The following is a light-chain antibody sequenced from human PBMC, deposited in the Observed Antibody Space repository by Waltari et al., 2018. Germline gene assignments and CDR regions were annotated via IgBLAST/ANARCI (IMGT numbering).Light chain of an antibody. J-gene: IGKJ1*01. CDR3: RQYSSAPWT. V-gene: IGKV1-5*01. CDR1: QSVSSG. CDR2: GAS. Sequence: DIQMTQSPPSLSASEGDRVTITCRASQSVSSGVAWYQQKPGKAPQLLIYGASSLKSGVPSRFSGTGSGTDFTLTISSLQPEDFAAYSCRQYSSAPWTFGQGTKVEFK.